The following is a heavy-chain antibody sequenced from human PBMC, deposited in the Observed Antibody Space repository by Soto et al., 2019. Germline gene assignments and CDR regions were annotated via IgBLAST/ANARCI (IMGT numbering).Heavy chain of an antibody. V-gene: IGHV3-21*01. CDR1: GFTFSSYS. CDR2: ISSSSSYI. D-gene: IGHD3-9*01. CDR3: ARYDILTGPDY. J-gene: IGHJ4*02. Sequence: GGPQRLSCAASGFTFSSYSMNWVRKAPGKGLEWVSSISSSSSYIYYADSVKGRFTISRDNAKNSLYLQMNSLRAEDTAVYYCARYDILTGPDYWGEGTLVTVSS.